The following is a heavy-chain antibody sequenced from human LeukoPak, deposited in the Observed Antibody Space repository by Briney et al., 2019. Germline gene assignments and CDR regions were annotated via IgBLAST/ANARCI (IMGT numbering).Heavy chain of an antibody. Sequence: GGSLRLSCADSGFTFSNYNMNWVRQTPGKGLEWVSSITSSSTYTFYADSVKGRFTISRDNARNSLYLQMNSLRAEDTAVYYCARDPYSGTYGDTYYYYMDVWGKGTTVTISS. J-gene: IGHJ6*03. CDR1: GFTFSNYN. V-gene: IGHV3-21*01. D-gene: IGHD1-26*01. CDR3: ARDPYSGTYGDTYYYYMDV. CDR2: ITSSSTYT.